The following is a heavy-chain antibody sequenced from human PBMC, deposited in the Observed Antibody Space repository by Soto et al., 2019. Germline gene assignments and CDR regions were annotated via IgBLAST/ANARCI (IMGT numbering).Heavy chain of an antibody. CDR2: ISAYNGNT. V-gene: IGHV1-18*01. CDR1: GYTFTSYG. Sequence: ASVKVSCKASGYTFTSYGISWVRQAPGQGLEWMGWISAYNGNTNYAQKLQGRVTMTTDTSTSTAYMELRSLRSDDTAVYYCARVKSSTSSEWWFDPWGQGTLVTVSS. J-gene: IGHJ5*02. CDR3: ARVKSSTSSEWWFDP. D-gene: IGHD2-2*01.